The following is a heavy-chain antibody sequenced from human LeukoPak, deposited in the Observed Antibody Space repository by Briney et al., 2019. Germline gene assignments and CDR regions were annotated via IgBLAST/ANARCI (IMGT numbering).Heavy chain of an antibody. J-gene: IGHJ5*02. CDR3: ARDRACSSTSCYETGRFDP. Sequence: SETLSLTCTVSGGSISSTSYYWSWIRQPAGKGLEWIGRIYTSGSTNYNPSLKSRVTISVDTSKNHFSLKLSSVTAADTAVYYCARDRACSSTSCYETGRFDPWGQGTLVTVSS. V-gene: IGHV4-61*02. CDR1: GGSISSTSYY. D-gene: IGHD2-2*01. CDR2: IYTSGST.